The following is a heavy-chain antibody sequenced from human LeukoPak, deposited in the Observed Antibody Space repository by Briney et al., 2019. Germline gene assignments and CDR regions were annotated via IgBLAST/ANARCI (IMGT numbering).Heavy chain of an antibody. CDR3: ARGDSSSWYDWFDP. CDR2: ISSSSSYI. CDR1: GFTFSSYS. D-gene: IGHD6-13*01. Sequence: GGSLRLSCAASGFTFSSYSMNWVRQAPGKGLEWVSSISSSSSYIYYADSVKGRFTISRDNAKNSLYLQMNSLRAEDTAVYYCARGDSSSWYDWFDPWGQGTLVAVSS. J-gene: IGHJ5*02. V-gene: IGHV3-21*01.